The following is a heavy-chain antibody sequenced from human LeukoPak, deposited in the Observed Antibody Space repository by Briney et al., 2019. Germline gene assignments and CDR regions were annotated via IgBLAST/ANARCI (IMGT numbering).Heavy chain of an antibody. CDR3: ARDWEGLGEYWYFDL. J-gene: IGHJ2*01. V-gene: IGHV1-2*02. D-gene: IGHD1-26*01. CDR2: INPNSGGT. Sequence: ASVKVSCKASRYTFTGYYMHWVRQAPGQGREWMGWINPNSGGTNYAQKFQGRVTMTRDTSISTAYMELSRLRSDDTAVYYCARDWEGLGEYWYFDLWGRGTLVTVSS. CDR1: RYTFTGYY.